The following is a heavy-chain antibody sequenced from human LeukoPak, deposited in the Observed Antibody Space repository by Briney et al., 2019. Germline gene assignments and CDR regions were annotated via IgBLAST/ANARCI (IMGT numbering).Heavy chain of an antibody. CDR3: ARDRARCSSTSCLPEAFDY. CDR1: GFTFSSYS. J-gene: IGHJ4*02. CDR2: ISSSSSYI. V-gene: IGHV3-21*01. D-gene: IGHD2-2*01. Sequence: PGGSLRLSCAASGFTFSSYSMNWVRQPPGKGLEWVSSISSSSSYIYYADSVKGRFTISRDNAKNSLYLQMNSLRAEDTAVYYCARDRARCSSTSCLPEAFDYWGQGTLVTVSS.